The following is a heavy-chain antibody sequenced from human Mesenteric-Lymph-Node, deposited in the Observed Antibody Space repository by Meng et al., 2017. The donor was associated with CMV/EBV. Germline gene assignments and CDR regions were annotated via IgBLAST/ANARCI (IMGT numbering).Heavy chain of an antibody. CDR3: ARGRKYYDFWSGPLAHPCFDY. CDR1: GGSFSGYY. V-gene: IGHV4-34*01. J-gene: IGHJ4*02. Sequence: SETLSLTCAVYGGSFSGYYWSWIRQPPGKGLEWIGEINHSGSTNYNPSLKSRVPISVDTSKNQFSLKLSSVTAADTAVYYCARGRKYYDFWSGPLAHPCFDYWGQGTLVTVSS. D-gene: IGHD3-3*01. CDR2: INHSGST.